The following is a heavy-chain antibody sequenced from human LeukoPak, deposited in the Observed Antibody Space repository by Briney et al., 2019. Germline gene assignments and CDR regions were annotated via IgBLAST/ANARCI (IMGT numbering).Heavy chain of an antibody. CDR2: ISSSSSYI. J-gene: IGHJ6*02. CDR3: ARVAKLTYYYGSGSYRYYGMDV. V-gene: IGHV3-21*01. CDR1: GFTFSSYS. Sequence: GGSLRLSCAASGFTFSSYSMNWVRQAPGKGLEWVSSISSSSSYIYYADSVKGRFTISRDNAKNSLYLQMNSLRAEDTAVYYCARVAKLTYYYGSGSYRYYGMDVWGQGTTVTVS. D-gene: IGHD3-10*01.